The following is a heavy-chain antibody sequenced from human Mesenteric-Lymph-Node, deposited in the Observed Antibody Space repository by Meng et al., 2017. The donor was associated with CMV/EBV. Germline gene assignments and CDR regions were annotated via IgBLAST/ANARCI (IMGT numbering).Heavy chain of an antibody. D-gene: IGHD6-19*01. J-gene: IGHJ4*02. CDR1: GFTFSNYA. Sequence: GGSLKISCAASGFTFSNYAMTWVRQAPGKGLEWVSVIYRGGSSTYYADSVKGRFTISRDDSKNTLYLQMNSLRAEDTAVYYCAKVSSGWYFDYWGQGTLVTVSS. V-gene: IGHV3-23*03. CDR2: IYRGGSST. CDR3: AKVSSGWYFDY.